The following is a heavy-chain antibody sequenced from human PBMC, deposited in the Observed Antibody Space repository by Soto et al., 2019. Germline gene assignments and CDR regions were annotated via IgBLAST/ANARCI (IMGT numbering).Heavy chain of an antibody. V-gene: IGHV6-1*01. J-gene: IGHJ6*02. CDR3: AGSFSGRGDMDV. D-gene: IGHD3-10*01. Sequence: SQTLSLTCAISGDSVSSNSAAWNWIRQSPSRGLEWLGRTYYRSKWYNDYAVSVKIRLTINPDTSKHQFSLQLNSVSPEDTAAYSCAGSFSGRGDMDVWGPGTTVTVSS. CDR1: GDSVSSNSAA. CDR2: TYYRSKWYN.